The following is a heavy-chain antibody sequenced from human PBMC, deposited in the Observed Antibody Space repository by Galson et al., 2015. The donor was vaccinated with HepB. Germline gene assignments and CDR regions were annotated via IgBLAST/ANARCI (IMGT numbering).Heavy chain of an antibody. CDR1: GFTFSSYS. CDR3: AREYPILIIVVVVAATFWFDP. V-gene: IGHV3-48*02. J-gene: IGHJ5*02. CDR2: ISSSSSTI. D-gene: IGHD2-15*01. Sequence: SLRLSCAASGFTFSSYSMNWVRQAPGKGLEWVSYISSSSSTIYYADSVKGRFTISRDNAKNSLYLQMNSLRDEDTAVYYCAREYPILIIVVVVAATFWFDPWGQGTLVTVSS.